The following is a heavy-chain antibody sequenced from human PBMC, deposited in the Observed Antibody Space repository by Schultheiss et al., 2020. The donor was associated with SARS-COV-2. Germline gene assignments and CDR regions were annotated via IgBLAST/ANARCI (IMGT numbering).Heavy chain of an antibody. CDR3: ARRDPVWPVVVAATGLALFDY. CDR2: TYYRSKWYN. V-gene: IGHV6-1*01. Sequence: SQTLSLTCAISGDSVSSNSAAWNWIRQSPSRGLEWLGRTYYRSKWYNDYAVSVKSRITINPDTSKNQFSLQLNSVTPEDTAVYYCARRDPVWPVVVAATGLALFDYWGQGTLVTVSS. D-gene: IGHD2-15*01. J-gene: IGHJ4*02. CDR1: GDSVSSNSAA.